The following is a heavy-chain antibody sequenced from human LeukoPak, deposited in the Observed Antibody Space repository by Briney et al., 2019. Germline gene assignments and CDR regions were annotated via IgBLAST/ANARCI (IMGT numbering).Heavy chain of an antibody. CDR1: AGSISSSNYY. Sequence: SETLSLTCTVSAGSISSSNYYWGWIRQPPGKGLEWIGSIYHSGSTYYNPSLKSRVTISVDTSKNQFSLKLSSVTAADTAVYYCARTTEGGYSYGYFYYYYMDVWGKGTTVTISS. CDR2: IYHSGST. D-gene: IGHD5-18*01. V-gene: IGHV4-39*07. J-gene: IGHJ6*03. CDR3: ARTTEGGYSYGYFYYYYMDV.